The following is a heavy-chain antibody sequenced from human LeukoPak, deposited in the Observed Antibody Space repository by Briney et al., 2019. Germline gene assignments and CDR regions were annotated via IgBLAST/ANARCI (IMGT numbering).Heavy chain of an antibody. CDR3: SEQYSSSSVVDF. CDR2: ISSSGSII. Sequence: GGSLRLSCAASGFNFSSYEMNWVRQAPGKGLEWVSYISSSGSIIYSADSVKGRFTISRDNAKNSLYLQMNSLRAEDTAIYYCSEQYSSSSVVDFWGQGTLVTVSS. J-gene: IGHJ4*01. CDR1: GFNFSSYE. V-gene: IGHV3-48*03. D-gene: IGHD6-6*01.